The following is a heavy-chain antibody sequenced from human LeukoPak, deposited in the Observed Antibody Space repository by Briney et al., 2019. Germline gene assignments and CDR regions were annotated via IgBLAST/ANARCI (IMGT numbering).Heavy chain of an antibody. CDR1: GFTFSNAR. D-gene: IGHD5-18*01. J-gene: IGHJ6*02. CDR3: TTDPLGYGPFYYYYGMDV. V-gene: IGHV3-15*01. CDR2: IKSKTDGGTT. Sequence: GGSLRLSCAASGFTFSNARMSWVRQAPGKGLEWVGHIKSKTDGGTTDYAAPVKGRFTISRDDSKNTLYLQMNSLKTEDTAVYYCTTDPLGYGPFYYYYGMDVWGQGTTVTVSS.